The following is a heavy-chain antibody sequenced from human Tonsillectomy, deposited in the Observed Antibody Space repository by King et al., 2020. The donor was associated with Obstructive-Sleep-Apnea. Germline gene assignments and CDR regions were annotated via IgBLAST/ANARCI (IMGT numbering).Heavy chain of an antibody. V-gene: IGHV5-51*01. J-gene: IGHJ3*02. D-gene: IGHD2-21*02. CDR1: GFAFTNYW. Sequence: QLVQSVAEVKKPGESLKISCKGFGFAFTNYWIGWVRQLPGKGLEWMGMIYPVDSDTRYSPSFQCQVTISADKSISTADLQWSSLKASDTAMYYCAVTQGATIYAFDIWGQGTMVTVSS. CDR2: IYPVDSDT. CDR3: AVTQGATIYAFDI.